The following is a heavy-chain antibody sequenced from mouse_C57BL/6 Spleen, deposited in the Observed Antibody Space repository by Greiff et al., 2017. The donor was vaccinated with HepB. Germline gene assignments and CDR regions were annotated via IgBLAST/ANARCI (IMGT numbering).Heavy chain of an antibody. Sequence: VQLVESGAELVKPGASVKMSCKASGYTFTSYWITWVKQRPGQGLEWIGDIYPGSGSTNYNEKFKSKATLTVDTSSSTAYMQLSSLTSEDSAVYYCARRDYYADFDYWGQGTTLTVSS. CDR3: ARRDYYADFDY. V-gene: IGHV1-55*01. D-gene: IGHD1-1*01. CDR1: GYTFTSYW. J-gene: IGHJ2*01. CDR2: IYPGSGST.